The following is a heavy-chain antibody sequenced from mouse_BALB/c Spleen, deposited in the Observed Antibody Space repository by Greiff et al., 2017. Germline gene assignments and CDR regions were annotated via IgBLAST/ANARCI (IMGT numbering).Heavy chain of an antibody. CDR1: GYSITSDYA. CDR2: ISYSGST. J-gene: IGHJ1*01. CDR3: ARERAWYFDV. V-gene: IGHV3-2*02. Sequence: EVQLQESGPGLVKPSQSLSLTCTVTGYSITSDYAWNWIRQFPGNKLEWMGYISYSGSTSYNPSLKSRISITRDTSKNQFFLQLNSVTTEDTATYYCARERAWYFDVWGAGTTVTVSS. D-gene: IGHD3-3*01.